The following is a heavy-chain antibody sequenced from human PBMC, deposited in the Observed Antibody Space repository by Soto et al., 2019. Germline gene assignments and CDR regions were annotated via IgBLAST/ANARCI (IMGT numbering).Heavy chain of an antibody. J-gene: IGHJ4*02. CDR2: INSDGSSI. D-gene: IGHD6-19*01. Sequence: EVQLVESGGGLVQPGGSLRLSCAASGFTFSSYWMHWVRQAPGKGLVWVSRINSDGSSISYADSVKGRFTISRDNXXNTLYLQMNSLRVEDTAVYYCARETGYSRGWRQDYWGQGTLVAVSS. CDR3: ARETGYSRGWRQDY. V-gene: IGHV3-74*01. CDR1: GFTFSSYW.